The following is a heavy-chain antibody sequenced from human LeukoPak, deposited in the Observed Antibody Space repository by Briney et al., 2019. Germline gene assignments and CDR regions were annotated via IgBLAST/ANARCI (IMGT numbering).Heavy chain of an antibody. CDR2: ISGSGGST. D-gene: IGHD2-2*01. V-gene: IGHV3-23*01. J-gene: IGHJ5*02. CDR1: GFTFSSYA. Sequence: PGGSLRLSCAASGFTFSSYAMSWVRQAPGQGLEWVSAISGSGGSTYYADSVKGRFTISRDNSKNTLYLQMNSLRAEDTAVYYCAKDWGVGYCSSTSCYRGYNWFDPWGQGTLVTVSS. CDR3: AKDWGVGYCSSTSCYRGYNWFDP.